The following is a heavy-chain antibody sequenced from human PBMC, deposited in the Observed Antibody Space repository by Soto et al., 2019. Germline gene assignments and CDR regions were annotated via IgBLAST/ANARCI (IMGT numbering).Heavy chain of an antibody. J-gene: IGHJ3*02. D-gene: IGHD2-21*02. Sequence: SVKVSCKASGGTFSSYSISWVRQAPGQGLEWMGGIIPIFGTANYAQKFQGRVTITADKSTSTAYMELSSLRSEDTAVYYCARDFGSNLAYCGGDCYQPSFDIWGQGTMVTVSS. CDR3: ARDFGSNLAYCGGDCYQPSFDI. CDR1: GGTFSSYS. CDR2: IIPIFGTA. V-gene: IGHV1-69*06.